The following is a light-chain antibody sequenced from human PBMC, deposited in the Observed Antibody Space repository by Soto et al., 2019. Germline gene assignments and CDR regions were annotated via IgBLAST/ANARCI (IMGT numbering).Light chain of an antibody. CDR1: QSVSSIY. J-gene: IGKJ1*01. CDR2: GAS. V-gene: IGKV3-20*01. Sequence: EIVLTQSPGTLSLSQGERATLSCRASQSVSSIYLAWFQQKPGQAPRFLIYGASNRATGIPDRFSGSGSGTDFTLTISRLEPEDFAVYYCQQYGSSPWTFGQGTKVDIK. CDR3: QQYGSSPWT.